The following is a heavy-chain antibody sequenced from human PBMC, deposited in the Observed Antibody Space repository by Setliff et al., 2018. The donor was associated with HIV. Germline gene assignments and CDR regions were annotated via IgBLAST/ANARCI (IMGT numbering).Heavy chain of an antibody. J-gene: IGHJ4*02. V-gene: IGHV3-33*01. CDR2: VWYDGSDT. CDR1: GFTFSTFD. CDR3: ARQTSDYRLDY. Sequence: TGGSLRLSCAASGFTFSTFDMHWVRQAPGKGLEWVAVVWYDGSDTYYLDSVKGRFSISRDNSRNTLYLQINSLRIEDTSIYYCARQTSDYRLDYWGQGTLVTVSS. D-gene: IGHD3-16*01.